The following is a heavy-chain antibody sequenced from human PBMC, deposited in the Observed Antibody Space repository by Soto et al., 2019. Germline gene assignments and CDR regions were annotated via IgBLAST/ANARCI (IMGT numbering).Heavy chain of an antibody. Sequence: GVSLRLSCSASGFTFSSYAMHWVRQAPGKGLEYVSAISSNGGSTYYADSVKGRFTISRDNSKNTLYLQMSSLRAEDTAVYYCVKPPYDSSGYYYFQRWGQGTLVTVSS. D-gene: IGHD3-22*01. V-gene: IGHV3-64D*08. CDR2: ISSNGGST. CDR1: GFTFSSYA. J-gene: IGHJ1*01. CDR3: VKPPYDSSGYYYFQR.